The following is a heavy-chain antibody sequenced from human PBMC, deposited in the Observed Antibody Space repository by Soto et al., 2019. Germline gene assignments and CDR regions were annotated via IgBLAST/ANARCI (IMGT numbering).Heavy chain of an antibody. Sequence: EVQLLESGGGLVQPGGSLRLSCGGSGFTFNSYAMTWVRQSQGKGLEWVAAISGSGGTTYYANSVKGRFTISRDQSKDTLYLQMNILRAEDTAIYDCAKERHYGSETYSDIYLDYWGQGTLVTVSS. CDR3: AKERHYGSETYSDIYLDY. D-gene: IGHD3-10*01. CDR2: ISGSGGTT. J-gene: IGHJ4*02. V-gene: IGHV3-23*01. CDR1: GFTFNSYA.